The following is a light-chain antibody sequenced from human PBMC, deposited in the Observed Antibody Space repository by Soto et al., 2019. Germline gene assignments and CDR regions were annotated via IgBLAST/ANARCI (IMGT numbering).Light chain of an antibody. Sequence: DIVMTQSPLSLPVAPGQPASISCKSSQSLLHITGETFLFWYLQKPGQSPQLLIYEVSTRVSGVPDRFSGSGSGTDFTLEISRVETDDVGIYYCMQSTQLPPTFGQGTRREIK. J-gene: IGKJ5*01. CDR2: EVS. CDR3: MQSTQLPPT. CDR1: QSLLHITGETF. V-gene: IGKV2D-29*02.